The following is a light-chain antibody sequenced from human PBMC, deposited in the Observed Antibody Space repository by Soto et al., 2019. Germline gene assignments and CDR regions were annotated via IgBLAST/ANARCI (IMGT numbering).Light chain of an antibody. J-gene: IGKJ4*01. CDR2: GAS. CDR3: LQYNSYPFT. V-gene: IGKV1-17*03. CDR1: QGISNS. Sequence: DVQLTQSPSFLSASVGDRVTITCRASQGISNSLAWFQQKPGKVPKRLIYGASTLQSGAPSRFSGSASGAAFTLTISSLQPEDFATYYCLQYNSYPFTFGGGTKVDIK.